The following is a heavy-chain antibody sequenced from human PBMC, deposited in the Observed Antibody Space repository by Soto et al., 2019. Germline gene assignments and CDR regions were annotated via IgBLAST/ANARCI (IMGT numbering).Heavy chain of an antibody. CDR1: GGSFSGYY. Sequence: PSEPLSLTCAVYGGSFSGYYWSGIRQPPGKGLEWIGEINHSVRTNYNPSLKSRVTISVDTSKNQFSLKLSSVTAADTAVYYCAREMAGEGATRAFDIWGKGNMVIVSS. V-gene: IGHV4-34*01. CDR3: AREMAGEGATRAFDI. J-gene: IGHJ3*02. D-gene: IGHD2-15*01. CDR2: INHSVRT.